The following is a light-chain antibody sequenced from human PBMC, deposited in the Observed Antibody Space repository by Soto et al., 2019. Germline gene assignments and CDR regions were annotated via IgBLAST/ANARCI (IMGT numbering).Light chain of an antibody. CDR3: CSYAGGTTWV. J-gene: IGLJ3*02. CDR1: SSDVGSYSL. CDR2: EVT. V-gene: IGLV2-23*02. Sequence: SVLTQPASVSGSPGQSITISCTGTSSDVGSYSLVSWFQQYPGRAPNLMIYEVTKRPSGVSNRFSGSKSGNTASLTISGLQAEDEADYYCCSYAGGTTWVFGGGTKLTVL.